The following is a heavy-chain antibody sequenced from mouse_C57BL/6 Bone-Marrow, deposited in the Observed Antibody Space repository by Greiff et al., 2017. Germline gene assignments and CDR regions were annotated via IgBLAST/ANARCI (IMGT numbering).Heavy chain of an antibody. V-gene: IGHV1-54*01. CDR1: GYAFTNYL. CDR3: ARKERDWYFDV. CDR2: INPGRGGT. Sequence: VQLQQSGAELVRPGTSVKVSCKASGYAFTNYLIEWVKQRPGQGLEWIGVINPGRGGTNYNEKFKGKATLTADKSSSTAYMQLSSLTSEDSAVYFCARKERDWYFDVWGTGTTVTVSS. J-gene: IGHJ1*03.